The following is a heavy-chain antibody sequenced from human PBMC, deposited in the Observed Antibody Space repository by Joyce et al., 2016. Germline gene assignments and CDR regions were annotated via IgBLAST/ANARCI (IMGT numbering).Heavy chain of an antibody. D-gene: IGHD3-3*01. J-gene: IGHJ5*02. CDR3: ARDVTVFFRVANNCFDP. CDR2: IIPILDVT. CDR1: GGTFNSYT. V-gene: IGHV1-69*04. Sequence: QVQLVQSGAEVKRPGSSVKVSCRASGGTFNSYTISWVRQAPGQGLEWLGRIIPILDVTDYAQKCQGRVTITADKSTSTVYMELSSLKSEDTAVYYCARDVTVFFRVANNCFDPWGQGTQVTVSS.